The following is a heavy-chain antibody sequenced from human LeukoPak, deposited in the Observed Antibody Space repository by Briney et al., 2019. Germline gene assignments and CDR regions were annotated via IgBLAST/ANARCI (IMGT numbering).Heavy chain of an antibody. V-gene: IGHV1-46*01. D-gene: IGHD1-26*01. CDR1: GYTFTSYY. Sequence: ASVKVSCKASGYTFTSYYMHWVRQAPGQGLEWMGIINPSGGSTSYAQKFQGRVTMTTDTSTSTAYMELRSLRSDDTAVYYCARDHDGSYYHWGQGTLVTVSS. CDR3: ARDHDGSYYH. CDR2: INPSGGST. J-gene: IGHJ5*02.